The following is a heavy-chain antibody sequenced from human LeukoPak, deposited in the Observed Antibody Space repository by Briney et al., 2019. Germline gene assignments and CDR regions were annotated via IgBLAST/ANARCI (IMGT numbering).Heavy chain of an antibody. V-gene: IGHV3-74*01. Sequence: GGSLRLSCAASGFTFSSYWMHWVRQAPGKGLVWVSHITSDGSTTSYADSVKGRFTISRDNAKNTLYLQMNSLRAEDTAVYYCARDGTGSNSGWYIHWGQGALVTVSS. CDR1: GFTFSSYW. J-gene: IGHJ4*02. CDR3: ARDGTGSNSGWYIH. D-gene: IGHD6-19*01. CDR2: ITSDGSTT.